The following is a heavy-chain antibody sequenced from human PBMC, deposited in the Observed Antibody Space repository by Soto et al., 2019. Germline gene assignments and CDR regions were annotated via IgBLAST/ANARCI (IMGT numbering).Heavy chain of an antibody. CDR3: AKEGGIVVVVAAYFEPY. CDR1: GFTFSSYA. D-gene: IGHD2-15*01. CDR2: ISGSGGST. V-gene: IGHV3-23*01. J-gene: IGHJ4*02. Sequence: EVQLLESGGGLVQPGGSLRLSCAASGFTFSSYAMSWVRQAPGKGRGWVSAISGSGGSTYHPDSVKVRFTISKNNSKNTLYLQVNSLSAEDTAVYYCAKEGGIVVVVAAYFEPYWGQGTLVTVSS.